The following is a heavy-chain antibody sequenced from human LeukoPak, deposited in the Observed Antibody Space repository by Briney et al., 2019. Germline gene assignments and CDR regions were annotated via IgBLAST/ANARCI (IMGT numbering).Heavy chain of an antibody. Sequence: SETLSLTCTISGGSISSYYWSWIRQTPGKGLEWIGYIYYTGSTNYNPSLSSRVTISLDTSKTQFFLELSSVTAADTAVYYCARILNWNFLFWFDPWGQGTLVTVSS. D-gene: IGHD1-7*01. CDR3: ARILNWNFLFWFDP. CDR1: GGSISSYY. CDR2: IYYTGST. J-gene: IGHJ5*02. V-gene: IGHV4-59*01.